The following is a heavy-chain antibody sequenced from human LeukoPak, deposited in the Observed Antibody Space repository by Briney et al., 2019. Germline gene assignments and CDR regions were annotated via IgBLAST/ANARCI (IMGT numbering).Heavy chain of an antibody. Sequence: ASVKVSCKASGGSFSSYAISWVRQAPGQGLEWMGGIIPIFGTVNYAQKFQGRVTITADESTSTLYMELSSLRSEDTAVYYCARDGEVGAAFGGSAGFDYWGQGTLVSVSS. CDR3: ARDGEVGAAFGGSAGFDY. V-gene: IGHV1-69*13. CDR1: GGSFSSYA. D-gene: IGHD1-26*01. J-gene: IGHJ4*02. CDR2: IIPIFGTV.